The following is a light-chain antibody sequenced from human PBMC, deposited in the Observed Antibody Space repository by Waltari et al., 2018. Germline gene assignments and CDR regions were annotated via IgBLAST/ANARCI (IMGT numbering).Light chain of an antibody. CDR2: DTS. CDR3: QQYNFWPT. CDR1: QSVSSY. Sequence: TVMTQSPATLSVSPGERATPSCRASQSVSSYLAWYQQRPGQAPRLLIYDTSTRASGVPARFSGSGSGTEFTLTISSLQSEDFAVYYCQQYNFWPTFGGGTKVEIK. V-gene: IGKV3-15*01. J-gene: IGKJ4*01.